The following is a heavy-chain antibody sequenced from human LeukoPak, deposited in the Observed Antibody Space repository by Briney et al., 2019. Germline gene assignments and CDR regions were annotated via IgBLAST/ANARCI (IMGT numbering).Heavy chain of an antibody. CDR1: GFTFSNHA. V-gene: IGHV3-30*04. D-gene: IGHD4-17*01. CDR2: ISYDGSHK. Sequence: GGSLRLSCPASGFTFSNHAMHWVRQAPGKGLVWVAVISYDGSHKYYADSVKGRFTISRDNSKNTLSLQMNSLKTEDTAVYYCGSYGFDYWGQGTLVTVSS. J-gene: IGHJ4*02. CDR3: GSYGFDY.